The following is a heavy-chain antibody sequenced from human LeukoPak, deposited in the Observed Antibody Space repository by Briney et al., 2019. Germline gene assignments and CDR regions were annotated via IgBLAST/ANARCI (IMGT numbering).Heavy chain of an antibody. CDR1: GFTVSSNY. J-gene: IGHJ4*02. Sequence: PGGSLRLSCAASGFTVSSNYMSWVRQAPGKGLEWVSAISGSGGSTYYADSVKGRFTISRDNSENTLYLQMNSLRAEDTAVYYCAKKGDYVWGSYRFDYWGQGTLVTVSS. D-gene: IGHD3-16*02. V-gene: IGHV3-23*01. CDR3: AKKGDYVWGSYRFDY. CDR2: ISGSGGST.